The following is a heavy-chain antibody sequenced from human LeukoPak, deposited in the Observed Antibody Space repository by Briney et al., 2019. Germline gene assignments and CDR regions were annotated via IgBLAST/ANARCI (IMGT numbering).Heavy chain of an antibody. CDR2: IIGGAGST. D-gene: IGHD2-2*01. Sequence: PGGSLRLSCAASGFTFSSHGMSWVRQAPGKGLEWVSGIIGGAGSTYYADSVKGRFTISGDNSKNTLFLQMNSLRAEDTAVYYCAHGAMYQLDYWGQGTLVTVS. V-gene: IGHV3-23*01. CDR3: AHGAMYQLDY. J-gene: IGHJ4*02. CDR1: GFTFSSHG.